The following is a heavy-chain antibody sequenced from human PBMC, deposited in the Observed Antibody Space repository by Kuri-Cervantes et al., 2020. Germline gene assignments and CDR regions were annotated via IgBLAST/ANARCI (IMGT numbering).Heavy chain of an antibody. CDR1: GFTFSNAW. Sequence: SQTLSLTCAASGFTFSNAWMSWVRQAPGKGLEWIGRIYTSGSTNYNPSLKSRVTISVDTSKNQFSLKLSSVTAADTAVYYCARSPAGGYGDYFWGVWSPAGLGGMDVWGQGTTVTVSS. J-gene: IGHJ6*02. CDR3: ARSPAGGYGDYFWGVWSPAGLGGMDV. CDR2: IYTSGST. D-gene: IGHD4-17*01. V-gene: IGHV4-4*08.